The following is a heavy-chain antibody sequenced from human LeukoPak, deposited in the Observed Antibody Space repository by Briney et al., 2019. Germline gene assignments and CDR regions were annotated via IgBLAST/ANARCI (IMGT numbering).Heavy chain of an antibody. CDR2: IYSGGST. Sequence: GGSLRLSCAASGFTVSSNYMSWVRQAPGKGLEWVSVIYSGGSTYYADSAKGRFTISRDNSKNTLYLQMNSLRAEDTAVYYCARDSNYYGMDVWGQGTTVTVSS. CDR1: GFTVSSNY. V-gene: IGHV3-53*01. CDR3: ARDSNYYGMDV. J-gene: IGHJ6*02.